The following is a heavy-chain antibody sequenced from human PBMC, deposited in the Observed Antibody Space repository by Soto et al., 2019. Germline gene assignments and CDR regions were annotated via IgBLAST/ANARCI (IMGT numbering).Heavy chain of an antibody. CDR2: ISAYHGNT. J-gene: IGHJ4*02. CDR3: ARGSLGYCSGAICYFFDF. Sequence: ASVKVSCKASGYTFTSYSISWVRQAPGQGLEWMGWISAYHGNTNYAQKLQGRVTMTTDTSTSTAYMVLRSLRAEDAAIYYCARGSLGYCSGAICYFFDFWGQGTLVTVSS. V-gene: IGHV1-18*04. D-gene: IGHD2-2*01. CDR1: GYTFTSYS.